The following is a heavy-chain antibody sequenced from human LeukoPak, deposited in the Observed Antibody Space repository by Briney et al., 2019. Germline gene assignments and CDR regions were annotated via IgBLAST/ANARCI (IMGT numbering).Heavy chain of an antibody. CDR1: GGTFSSYA. V-gene: IGHV1-69*01. CDR3: ARESVAGTVEFVIDY. CDR2: IIPIFGTA. D-gene: IGHD6-19*01. Sequence: EASAKVSCKASGGTFSSYAISWVRQAPGQGLEWMGGIIPIFGTANYAQKFQGRVTITADESTSTAYMELSSLRSEDTAVYYCARESVAGTVEFVIDYWGQGTLVTVSS. J-gene: IGHJ4*02.